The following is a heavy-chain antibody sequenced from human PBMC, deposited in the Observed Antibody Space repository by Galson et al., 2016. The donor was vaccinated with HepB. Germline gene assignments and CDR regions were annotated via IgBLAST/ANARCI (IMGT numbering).Heavy chain of an antibody. CDR1: GYSFTTYW. J-gene: IGHJ4*02. D-gene: IGHD6-6*01. CDR3: ASHYSSSERFDFDY. CDR2: IDPSDSQT. Sequence: SGAEVKKPGESLRISCHGSGYSFTTYWISWVRQMPGKGLEWMGRIDPSDSQTNYSPSFQGHVTISGDKSTRTAYLQWSSLKASDTAIYYCASHYSSSERFDFDYWGQGTLITVSS. V-gene: IGHV5-10-1*01.